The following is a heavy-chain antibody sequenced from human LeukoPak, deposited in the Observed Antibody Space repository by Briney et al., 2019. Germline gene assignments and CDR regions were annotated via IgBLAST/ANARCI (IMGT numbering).Heavy chain of an antibody. D-gene: IGHD4-23*01. Sequence: GGSLRLSRAASGFTFSSSSMNWVRQAPGKGLEWVSSISSSSSYIYYADSVKGRFTISRDNAKNSLYLQMNSLRAEDTAVYYCARKDGGNPVDYWGQGTLVTVSS. J-gene: IGHJ4*02. CDR2: ISSSSSYI. V-gene: IGHV3-21*01. CDR3: ARKDGGNPVDY. CDR1: GFTFSSSS.